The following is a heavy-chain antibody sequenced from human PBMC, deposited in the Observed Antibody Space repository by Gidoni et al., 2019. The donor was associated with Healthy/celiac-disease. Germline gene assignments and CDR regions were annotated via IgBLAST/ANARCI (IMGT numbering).Heavy chain of an antibody. CDR3: ARGYYDFWSGHAFDI. V-gene: IGHV1-69*01. CDR1: GGTFSSYA. J-gene: IGHJ3*02. Sequence: QVHLVQSGAEVKKPGSSVKVSCQASGGTFSSYALSWVRQAPGQGLEWMGGIIPILGTANYAQKVQGRGTITADESTSTAYMELSSLRSEDTAVYYCARGYYDFWSGHAFDIWGQGTMVTVSS. D-gene: IGHD3-3*01. CDR2: IIPILGTA.